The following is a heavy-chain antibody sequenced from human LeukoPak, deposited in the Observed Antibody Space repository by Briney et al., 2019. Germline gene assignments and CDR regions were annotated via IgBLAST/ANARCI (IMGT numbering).Heavy chain of an antibody. CDR2: ITISGETT. Sequence: GGSLRLSCAASGFTFSIYAMSWVRQAPGKGMEWVSSITISGETTYYAGSVKGQFTISRDNSNNTVYLQMNSLRAEDTAVYYCARDRPNYYGANGHYYRRDGDYWGQGTLVTVSS. V-gene: IGHV3-23*01. CDR1: GFTFSIYA. D-gene: IGHD3-22*01. J-gene: IGHJ4*02. CDR3: ARDRPNYYGANGHYYRRDGDY.